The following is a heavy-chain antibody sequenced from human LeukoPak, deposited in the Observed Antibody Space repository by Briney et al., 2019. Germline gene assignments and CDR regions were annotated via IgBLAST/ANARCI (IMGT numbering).Heavy chain of an antibody. CDR1: GYTFTSYD. CDR3: AKDPSMPYSLYYFDY. V-gene: IGHV1-8*03. J-gene: IGHJ4*02. CDR2: MNPNSGNT. D-gene: IGHD2/OR15-2a*01. Sequence: ASVKVSCKASGYTFTSYDINWVRQATGQGLGWMGWMNPNSGNTGYAQKFQGRVTITRNTSISTAYMELSSLRSEDTAVYYCAKDPSMPYSLYYFDYWGQGTLVTVSS.